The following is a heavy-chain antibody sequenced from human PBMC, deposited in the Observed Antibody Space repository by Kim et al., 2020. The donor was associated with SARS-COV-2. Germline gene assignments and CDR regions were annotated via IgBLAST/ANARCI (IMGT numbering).Heavy chain of an antibody. J-gene: IGHJ2*01. CDR3: AKPRIAAAGATGGFDL. D-gene: IGHD6-13*01. V-gene: IGHV3-30*18. Sequence: GGSLRLSCAASGFTFSSYGMHWVRQAPGKGLEWVAVISYDGSNKYYADSVKGRFTISRDNSKNTLYLQMNSLRAEDTAVYYCAKPRIAAAGATGGFDLWGRGTLVTVSS. CDR2: ISYDGSNK. CDR1: GFTFSSYG.